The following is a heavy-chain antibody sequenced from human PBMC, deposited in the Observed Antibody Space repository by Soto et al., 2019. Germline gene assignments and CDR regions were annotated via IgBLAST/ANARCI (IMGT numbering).Heavy chain of an antibody. D-gene: IGHD6-13*01. V-gene: IGHV3-30*18. CDR1: GFTFSSYG. Sequence: QVQLVESGGGVVQPGRSLRLSCAASGFTFSSYGMHWVRQAPGKGLEWVAVISYDGSNKYYADSVKGRFTISRDNSKNTLYLQMNSLRAEDTAVYDCAKERRLSSWYLNDYWGQGTLVTVSS. J-gene: IGHJ4*02. CDR3: AKERRLSSWYLNDY. CDR2: ISYDGSNK.